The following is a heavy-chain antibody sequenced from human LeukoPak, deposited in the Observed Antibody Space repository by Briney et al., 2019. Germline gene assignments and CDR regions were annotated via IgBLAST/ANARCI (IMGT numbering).Heavy chain of an antibody. D-gene: IGHD3-22*01. CDR3: ASDGDDSSMDY. CDR1: GFTFSSYA. Sequence: SGGSLRLSCAASGFTFSSYAMHWVRQAPGKGLEWVAVISYDGSNKYYADSVKGRFTISRDNSKNTLYLQMNSLRAEDTAVYYCASDGDDSSMDYWGQGTLVTVSS. CDR2: ISYDGSNK. V-gene: IGHV3-30-3*01. J-gene: IGHJ4*02.